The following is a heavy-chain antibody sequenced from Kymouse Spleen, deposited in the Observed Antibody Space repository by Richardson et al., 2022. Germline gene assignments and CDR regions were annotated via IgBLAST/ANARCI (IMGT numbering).Heavy chain of an antibody. D-gene: IGHD3-10*01. V-gene: IGHV4-34*01. CDR1: GGSFSGYY. CDR2: INHSGST. Sequence: QVQLQQWGAGLLKPSETLSLTCAVYGGSFSGYYWSWIRQPPGKGLEWIGEINHSGSTNYNPSLKSRVTISVDTSKNQFSLKLSSVTAADTAVYYCAREGYYGSGSRNWFDPWGQGTLVTVSS. J-gene: IGHJ5*02. CDR3: AREGYYGSGSRNWFDP.